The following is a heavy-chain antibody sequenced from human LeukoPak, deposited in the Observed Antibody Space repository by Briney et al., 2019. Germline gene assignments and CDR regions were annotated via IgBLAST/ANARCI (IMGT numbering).Heavy chain of an antibody. Sequence: SVKVSCKVSGGTFSSYAISWVRQAPGQGLEWMGRIIPIFGIANYAQKFQGRVTITADKSTSTAYMELSSLRSEDTAVYYCAGPQSPSSLDAFDIWGQGTMVTVSS. V-gene: IGHV1-69*04. CDR3: AGPQSPSSLDAFDI. D-gene: IGHD6-13*01. CDR1: GGTFSSYA. J-gene: IGHJ3*02. CDR2: IIPIFGIA.